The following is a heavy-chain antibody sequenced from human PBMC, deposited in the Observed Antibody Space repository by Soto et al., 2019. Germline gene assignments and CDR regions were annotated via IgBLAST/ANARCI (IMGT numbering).Heavy chain of an antibody. Sequence: QVQLQESGPGLVKPSGTLSLTCAVSGGSISSSNWWSWVRQPPGKGREWIGEIYHSGSTNYNPSLKSRVTISVDKSKNQFSLKLSSVTAADTAVYYCARGAKRAVAGTSAEYFQHWGQGTLVTVSS. J-gene: IGHJ1*01. D-gene: IGHD6-19*01. CDR3: ARGAKRAVAGTSAEYFQH. CDR1: GGSISSSNW. V-gene: IGHV4-4*02. CDR2: IYHSGST.